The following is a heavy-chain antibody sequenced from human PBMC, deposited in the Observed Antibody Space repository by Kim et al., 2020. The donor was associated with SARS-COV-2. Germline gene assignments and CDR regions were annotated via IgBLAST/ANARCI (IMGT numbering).Heavy chain of an antibody. Sequence: GGSLRLSCAASGFTFSSFGMHWVRQAPGKGLEWVAVISHDGSDMSHGDSVKGRFAISRDNSKNTLYLQMNSLRAEDTAVYYCAKESVIELWLLGCYGMDVWGQGTTVTVSS. D-gene: IGHD5-18*01. CDR2: ISHDGSDM. V-gene: IGHV3-30*18. J-gene: IGHJ6*02. CDR1: GFTFSSFG. CDR3: AKESVIELWLLGCYGMDV.